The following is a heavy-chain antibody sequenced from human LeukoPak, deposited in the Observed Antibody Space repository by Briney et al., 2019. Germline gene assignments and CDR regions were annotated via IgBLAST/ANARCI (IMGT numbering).Heavy chain of an antibody. D-gene: IGHD3-16*01. J-gene: IGHJ4*02. Sequence: GRSLRLSCAASGFTFSSYAMHWVRQAPGKGLEWVAVISYDGSNKYYADSVKGQFTISRDNSKNTLYLQMNSLRAEDTAVYYCARDPGGNYFDYWGQGTLVTVSS. CDR3: ARDPGGNYFDY. CDR2: ISYDGSNK. CDR1: GFTFSSYA. V-gene: IGHV3-30-3*01.